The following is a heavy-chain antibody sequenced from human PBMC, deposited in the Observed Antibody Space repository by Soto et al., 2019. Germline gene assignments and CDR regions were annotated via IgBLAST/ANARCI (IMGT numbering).Heavy chain of an antibody. Sequence: SVKVSCKASGGTFSSYAISWVRQAPGQGLEWMGGIIPIFGTANYAQKFQGRVTITADESTSTAYMELSSLRSEDTAVYYCARGLTAAGPNWFDPWGQGTLVTVSS. D-gene: IGHD6-13*01. CDR1: GGTFSSYA. J-gene: IGHJ5*02. CDR3: ARGLTAAGPNWFDP. V-gene: IGHV1-69*13. CDR2: IIPIFGTA.